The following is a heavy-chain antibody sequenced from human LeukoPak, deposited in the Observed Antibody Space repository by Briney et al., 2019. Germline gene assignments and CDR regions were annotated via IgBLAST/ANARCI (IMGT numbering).Heavy chain of an antibody. CDR2: INPNSGGT. J-gene: IGHJ6*03. V-gene: IGHV1-2*02. CDR3: ARGWGRVFDYYYYMDV. CDR1: GYTFTGYY. D-gene: IGHD3-16*02. Sequence: GASVKVSCKASGYTFTGYYMHWVRQAPGQGLEWMGWINPNSGGTNYAQRFQGRVTMTRDTSISTAYMELSSLRSEDTAVYYCARGWGRVFDYYYYMDVWGKGTTVTISS.